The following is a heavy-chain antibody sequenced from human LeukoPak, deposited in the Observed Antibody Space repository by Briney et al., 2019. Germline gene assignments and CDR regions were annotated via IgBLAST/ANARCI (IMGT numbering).Heavy chain of an antibody. J-gene: IGHJ5*02. D-gene: IGHD2-15*01. CDR3: AKRRRLVVVAAGGDNWFDP. V-gene: IGHV3-30*18. Sequence: QPRGSLRLSSAASGFTFSSYGMHWVRQAPGKGLEWVAVISYDGSNKYYADSVKGRFTISRDNSKNTLYLQMNSLRAEDTAVYYCAKRRRLVVVAAGGDNWFDPWGQGTLVTVSS. CDR1: GFTFSSYG. CDR2: ISYDGSNK.